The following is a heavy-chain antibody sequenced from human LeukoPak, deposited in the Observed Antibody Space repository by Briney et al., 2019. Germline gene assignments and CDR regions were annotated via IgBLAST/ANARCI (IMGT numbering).Heavy chain of an antibody. D-gene: IGHD1-26*01. CDR2: IYSGGST. Sequence: PGGSLRLSCAASGFTVSSNYMTWVRQAPGKGLEWVSVIYSGGSTYYADSVKGRFTISRDNAENTLYLQMNSLRAEDTAVYYCAREASGRYEGAFDIWGQGTMVTVSS. J-gene: IGHJ3*02. V-gene: IGHV3-53*01. CDR1: GFTVSSNY. CDR3: AREASGRYEGAFDI.